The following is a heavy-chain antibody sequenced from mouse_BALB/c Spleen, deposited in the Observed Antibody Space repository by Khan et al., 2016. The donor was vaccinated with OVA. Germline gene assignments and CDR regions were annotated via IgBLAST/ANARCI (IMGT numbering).Heavy chain of an antibody. CDR1: GYTFINYW. V-gene: IGHV1-7*01. D-gene: IGHD1-1*01. J-gene: IGHJ2*01. CDR3: ARKGLRWDFDD. Sequence: QVQLKESGAELAKPGASVKMSCKASGYTFINYWILWVKQRPGQGLEWIGYLNPSTGYTEYNQNFKDKATLTADKSSSTAYMQLSSLTSEDSAVYYCARKGLRWDFDDRDKGTTLTVSA. CDR2: LNPSTGYT.